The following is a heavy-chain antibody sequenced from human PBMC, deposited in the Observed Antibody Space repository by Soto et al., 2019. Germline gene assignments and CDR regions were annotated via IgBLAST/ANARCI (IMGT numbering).Heavy chain of an antibody. V-gene: IGHV5-51*01. CDR2: IYPGDSDT. Sequence: GESLKISCKGSGYSFTSYWIGWVRQMPGKGLEWMGIIYPGDSDTRYSPSFQGQVTISADKSISTAYLQWSSLKASDTAMYYCARRVRYYGSGSYSDWFDPWGQGTLVTVSS. J-gene: IGHJ5*02. CDR3: ARRVRYYGSGSYSDWFDP. D-gene: IGHD3-10*01. CDR1: GYSFTSYW.